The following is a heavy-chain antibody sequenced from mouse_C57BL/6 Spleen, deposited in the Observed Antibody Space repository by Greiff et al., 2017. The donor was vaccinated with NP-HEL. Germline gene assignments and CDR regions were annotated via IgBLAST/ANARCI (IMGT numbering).Heavy chain of an antibody. CDR2: IRSKSNNYAT. CDR3: VRHALYGGFDY. CDR1: GFSFNTYA. D-gene: IGHD1-2*01. Sequence: EVQGVESGGGLVQPKGSLKLSCAASGFSFNTYAMNWVRQAPGKGLEWVARIRSKSNNYATYYADSVKDRFTISRDESESMLYLQMNDLKTEDTAMYYCVRHALYGGFDYWGQGTTLTVSS. J-gene: IGHJ2*01. V-gene: IGHV10-1*01.